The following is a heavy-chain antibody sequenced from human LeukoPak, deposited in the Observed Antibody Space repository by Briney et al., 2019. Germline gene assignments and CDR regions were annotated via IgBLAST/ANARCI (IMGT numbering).Heavy chain of an antibody. V-gene: IGHV4-34*01. CDR1: GGSFSGYY. J-gene: IGHJ4*02. CDR3: AGFNTVDY. Sequence: PSETLSLTCAAYGGSFSGYYWTWIRQPPGKGLEWLGEINHSGSTNYNPSLKSRVTISVDTSKNQFSLKLSSVTAADTAVYYCAGFNTVDYWGQGTLVTVSS. CDR2: INHSGST. D-gene: IGHD2-8*02.